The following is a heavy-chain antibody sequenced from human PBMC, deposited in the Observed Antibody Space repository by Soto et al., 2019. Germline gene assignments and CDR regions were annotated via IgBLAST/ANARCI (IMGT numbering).Heavy chain of an antibody. D-gene: IGHD1-1*01. V-gene: IGHV1-46*01. J-gene: IGHJ5*02. CDR3: ARDLSRQSWKWFDP. CDR1: GFDFTDHY. CDR2: ISPDGGST. Sequence: ASVKVSCKASGFDFTDHYIHWVRQAPGQGLEWMGIISPDGGSTRYSQKFQARITMTRDTSTSTVYMELSSLRSEDTAIYYCARDLSRQSWKWFDPWGQGTRVTVSS.